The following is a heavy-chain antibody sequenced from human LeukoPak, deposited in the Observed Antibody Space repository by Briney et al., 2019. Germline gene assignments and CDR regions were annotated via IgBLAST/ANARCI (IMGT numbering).Heavy chain of an antibody. D-gene: IGHD3-22*01. CDR2: ISSSSSTI. J-gene: IGHJ4*02. Sequence: PGGSLRLSCAASGFTFSSYSMNWVRRAPGKGLEWVSYISSSSSTIYYADSVKGRFTISRDNAKNSLYLQMNSLRAEDTAVYYCASVSRYYYDSSADYFDYWGQGTLVTVSS. CDR1: GFTFSSYS. CDR3: ASVSRYYYDSSADYFDY. V-gene: IGHV3-48*01.